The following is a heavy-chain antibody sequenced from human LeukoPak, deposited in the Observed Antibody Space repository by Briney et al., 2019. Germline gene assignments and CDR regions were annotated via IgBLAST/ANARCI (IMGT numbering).Heavy chain of an antibody. V-gene: IGHV4-34*01. Sequence: SETLSVTCAVYGGSFSGYYWNWIRQPPGKGLEWIGEVSHNGSTNYNPSLKSRVTISVDRSKNQFSLKLSSVTAADTAVYYCARGTITTVTDSWGPGTLVTVSS. J-gene: IGHJ4*02. CDR2: VSHNGST. D-gene: IGHD4-17*01. CDR1: GGSFSGYY. CDR3: ARGTITTVTDS.